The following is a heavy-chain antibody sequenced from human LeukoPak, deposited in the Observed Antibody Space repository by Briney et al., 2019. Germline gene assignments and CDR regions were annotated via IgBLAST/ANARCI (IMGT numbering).Heavy chain of an antibody. V-gene: IGHV4-4*09. J-gene: IGHJ4*02. CDR2: IYHSGNT. D-gene: IGHD6-19*01. CDR3: ASTRRAAVAGRFDS. CDR1: GASMSSNY. Sequence: PSETLSLTCNVSGASMSSNYWSWIRQPPGKGLEWIGYIYHSGNTNYSPSLESRVTMSVDESKNQFSLRVHFVSAADSAVYYCASTRRAAVAGRFDSWGQGTLVTVSS.